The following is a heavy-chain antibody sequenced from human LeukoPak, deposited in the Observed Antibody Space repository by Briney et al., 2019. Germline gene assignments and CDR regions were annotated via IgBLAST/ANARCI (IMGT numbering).Heavy chain of an antibody. D-gene: IGHD3-10*01. CDR2: IYTSGST. CDR1: GGSISSSSYY. CDR3: ARGAYYYGSGKIFDY. V-gene: IGHV4-61*02. Sequence: PSETLSLTCTVSGGSISSSSYYWSWIRQPPGKGLEWIGRIYTSGSTNYNPSLKSRVTMSVDTSKNQFSLKLSSVTAADTAVYYCARGAYYYGSGKIFDYWGQGTLVTVSS. J-gene: IGHJ4*02.